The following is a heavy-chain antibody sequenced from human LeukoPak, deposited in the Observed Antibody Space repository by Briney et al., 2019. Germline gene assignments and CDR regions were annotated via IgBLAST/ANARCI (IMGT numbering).Heavy chain of an antibody. CDR2: IYYTGII. CDR1: GDSITSHY. D-gene: IGHD3-22*01. CDR3: ARSVDYFDNTGPHMMFDY. V-gene: IGHV4-59*11. J-gene: IGHJ4*02. Sequence: SETLSLTCNVSGDSITSHYWNWIRQPPGKGLEWIGYIYYTGIIKYNPSLTSRVSMSVDTPKNQFFLKMKSVTAADTAVYHCARSVDYFDNTGPHMMFDYWGQGSLVTVSS.